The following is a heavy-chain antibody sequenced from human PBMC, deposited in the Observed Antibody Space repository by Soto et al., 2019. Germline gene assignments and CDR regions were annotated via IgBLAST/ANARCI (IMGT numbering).Heavy chain of an antibody. CDR1: GFTFSNAW. D-gene: IGHD3-9*01. Sequence: GGSLRLSCAASGFTFSNAWMNWVRQAPGKGLEWVGRIKSKTDGGTTEYAAPVKGRFTMSRDDSKNTLYLQMNSLKTEDTAVYYCTTDGFDWLLPRLGFNYWGQGTLVTVSS. V-gene: IGHV3-15*07. CDR3: TTDGFDWLLPRLGFNY. J-gene: IGHJ4*02. CDR2: IKSKTDGGTT.